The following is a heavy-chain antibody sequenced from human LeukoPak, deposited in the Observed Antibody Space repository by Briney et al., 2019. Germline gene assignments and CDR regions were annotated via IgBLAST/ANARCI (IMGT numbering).Heavy chain of an antibody. Sequence: GGSLKLSCAASGFTFSGSAMHWVRQASGKGLEWVGCIRSKANSYATAYAASVKGRFTISRDDSKNTAYLQMNSLKTEDTAVYYCTRPSPYCSSTSCYGAKFDYWGQGTLVTVSS. CDR2: IRSKANSYAT. D-gene: IGHD2-2*01. CDR1: GFTFSGSA. J-gene: IGHJ4*02. V-gene: IGHV3-73*01. CDR3: TRPSPYCSSTSCYGAKFDY.